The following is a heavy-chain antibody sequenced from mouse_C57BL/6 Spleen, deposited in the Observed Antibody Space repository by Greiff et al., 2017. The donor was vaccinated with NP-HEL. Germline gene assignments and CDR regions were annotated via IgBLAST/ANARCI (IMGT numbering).Heavy chain of an antibody. V-gene: IGHV1-20*01. CDR1: GYSFTGYF. CDR3: AKNYGSSLYAMDY. Sequence: VQLQQSGPELVKPGDSVKISCKASGYSFTGYFMNWVMQSHGKSLEWIGRINPYNGDTFYNQKFKGKATLTVDKSSSTAHMELRSLTSEDSAVYYCAKNYGSSLYAMDYWGQGTSVTVSS. D-gene: IGHD1-1*01. CDR2: INPYNGDT. J-gene: IGHJ4*01.